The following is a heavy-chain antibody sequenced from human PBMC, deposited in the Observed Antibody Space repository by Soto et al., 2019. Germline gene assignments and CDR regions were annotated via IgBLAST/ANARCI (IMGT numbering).Heavy chain of an antibody. J-gene: IGHJ6*02. D-gene: IGHD6-19*01. CDR2: ISDSGDSA. Sequence: HPGGSLRLSCAASGFTFSTYAMSWVRQAPGKGLEWVSAISDSGDSAYYADSVKGRFTISRDNSKNTLYLQMTSLRAEDTAVYYCAKAPSGWDGMDVWGQGTTVTV. V-gene: IGHV3-23*01. CDR1: GFTFSTYA. CDR3: AKAPSGWDGMDV.